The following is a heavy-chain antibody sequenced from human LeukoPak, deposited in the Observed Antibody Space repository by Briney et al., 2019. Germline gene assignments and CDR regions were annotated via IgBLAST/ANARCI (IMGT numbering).Heavy chain of an antibody. CDR1: GGTFSSYA. J-gene: IGHJ6*02. D-gene: IGHD5-18*01. CDR3: ARGTARDYYYGMDV. CDR2: IIPIFGTA. V-gene: IGHV1-69*13. Sequence: ASVKVSCKASGGTFSSYAISWVRQAPGQGLEWMGGIIPIFGTANYAQKSQGRVTITADESTSTAYMELSSLRSEDTAVYYCARGTARDYYYGMDVWGQGTTVTVSS.